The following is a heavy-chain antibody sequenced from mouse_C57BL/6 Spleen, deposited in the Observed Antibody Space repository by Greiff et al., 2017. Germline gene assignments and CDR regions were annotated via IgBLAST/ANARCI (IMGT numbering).Heavy chain of an antibody. V-gene: IGHV1-50*01. D-gene: IGHD2-2*01. CDR3: ARWGLRAYYYAMDY. J-gene: IGHJ4*01. CDR1: GYTFTSYW. CDR2: IDPSDSYT. Sequence: QVQLQQSGAELVKPGASVKLSCKASGYTFTSYWMQWVKQRPGQGLEWIGEIDPSDSYTNYNQKFKGKATLTVDTSSSTAYMQLSSLTSEDSAVYYCARWGLRAYYYAMDYWGQGTSGTVSS.